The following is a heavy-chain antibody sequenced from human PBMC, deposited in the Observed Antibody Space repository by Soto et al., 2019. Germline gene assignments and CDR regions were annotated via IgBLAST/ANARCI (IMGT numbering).Heavy chain of an antibody. J-gene: IGHJ3*02. Sequence: GSLRLSCAASGITFKNYAMSWVRQAPGKGLEWVSAISGSGGSTYYADSVKGRFTISRDNSKDTLYLQMNSLRAEDTAIFYCAKTNTGSYHDAFDMWGQGTMVTVSS. V-gene: IGHV3-23*01. D-gene: IGHD1-26*01. CDR2: ISGSGGST. CDR3: AKTNTGSYHDAFDM. CDR1: GITFKNYA.